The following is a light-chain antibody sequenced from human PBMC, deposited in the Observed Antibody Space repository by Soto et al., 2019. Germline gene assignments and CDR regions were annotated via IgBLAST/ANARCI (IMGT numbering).Light chain of an antibody. V-gene: IGLV2-14*03. J-gene: IGLJ1*01. CDR3: SSYTTSNTRQIV. CDR2: DVS. Sequence: QSVLTQPASVSGSPGQSTTISCTGTSSDVGGYNYVSWYQHHPGKAPKLIIYDVSNRPSGVSIRFSGSKSDNTASLTTSGLQPEDEADYHCSSYTTSNTRQIVFGTGTKVAVL. CDR1: SSDVGGYNY.